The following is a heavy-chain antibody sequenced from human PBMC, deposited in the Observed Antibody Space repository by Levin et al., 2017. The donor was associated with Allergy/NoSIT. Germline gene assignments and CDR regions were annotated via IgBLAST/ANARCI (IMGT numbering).Heavy chain of an antibody. CDR1: GFTFSTSG. J-gene: IGHJ4*02. Sequence: LSLTCAASGFTFSTSGMDWVRQATGKGLEWVSHIGSAGDTWYPDSVKGRFTISRENAKNSLYLQMNSLRAGDTAVYYCARDSGSGLDYWGQGTLVTVSS. D-gene: IGHD6-19*01. CDR3: ARDSGSGLDY. V-gene: IGHV3-13*01. CDR2: IGSAGDT.